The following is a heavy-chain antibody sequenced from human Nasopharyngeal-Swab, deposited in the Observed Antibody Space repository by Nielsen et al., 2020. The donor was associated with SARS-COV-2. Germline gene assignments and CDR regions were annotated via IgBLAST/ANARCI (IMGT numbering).Heavy chain of an antibody. J-gene: IGHJ5*02. V-gene: IGHV3-23*01. CDR2: ISGSGGST. CDR1: GFTFSSYA. Sequence: GESLKISCAASGFTFSSYAMSWVRQAPGKGLEWVSAISGSGGSTYYADSVKGRFTISRDNSKNTLYLQMNSLRGEDTAVYFCARGGSWFDTWGQGTLVTVSS. CDR3: ARGGSWFDT. D-gene: IGHD1-26*01.